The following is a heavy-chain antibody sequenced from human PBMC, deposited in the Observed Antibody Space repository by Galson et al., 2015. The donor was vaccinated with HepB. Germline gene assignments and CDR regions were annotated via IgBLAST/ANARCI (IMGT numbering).Heavy chain of an antibody. Sequence: SLRLSCAASGFTFSTYGMHWVRRAPGKGLEWVAVIWFDGSTKYYGDSVKGRFTISRDTSKNTVYLQMSSLRAEDTAVYYCARDSGNSRGYHDAFDIWGPGTMVTVSS. CDR1: GFTFSTYG. CDR2: IWFDGSTK. J-gene: IGHJ3*02. CDR3: ARDSGNSRGYHDAFDI. V-gene: IGHV3-33*01. D-gene: IGHD3-22*01.